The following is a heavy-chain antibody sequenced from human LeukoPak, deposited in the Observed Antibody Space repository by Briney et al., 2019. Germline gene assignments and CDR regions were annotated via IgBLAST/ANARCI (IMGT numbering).Heavy chain of an antibody. CDR1: GYTFTSYA. CDR3: ARHGYRSSGPIDAFDI. Sequence: ASVKVSCKASGYTFTSYAMHWVRQAPGQRLEWMGWINAGNGNTKYSQKFQGRVTITRDTSASTAYMELSSLRSEDTAVYYCARHGYRSSGPIDAFDIWGQGTMVTVSS. V-gene: IGHV1-3*01. J-gene: IGHJ3*02. CDR2: INAGNGNT. D-gene: IGHD2-2*03.